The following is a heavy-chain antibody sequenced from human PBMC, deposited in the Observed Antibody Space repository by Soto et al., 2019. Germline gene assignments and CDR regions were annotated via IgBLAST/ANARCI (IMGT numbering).Heavy chain of an antibody. D-gene: IGHD3-22*01. CDR3: ARDRYSYDSRAYQGVDWYFDL. J-gene: IGHJ2*01. Sequence: QVQLVESGGGVVQPGRSLRLSCAASGFIFSNYGVHWVRQAPGKGLEWVAVIWYDGSHESYADSVKGRFTISRDNSKNTLFLQMNSLRAEDTAVYYCARDRYSYDSRAYQGVDWYFDLWGRGTLVTVSS. CDR1: GFIFSNYG. V-gene: IGHV3-33*01. CDR2: IWYDGSHE.